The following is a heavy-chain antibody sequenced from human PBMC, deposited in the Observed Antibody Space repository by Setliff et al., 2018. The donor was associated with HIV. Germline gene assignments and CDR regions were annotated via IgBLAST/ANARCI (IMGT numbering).Heavy chain of an antibody. Sequence: GGSLRLSCAASGFTFRNYKFNWVRQAPGRGLEWVSSISIGSGGAIDYADSVQGRFTISRDNSKNSLYLQMSSLRVEDTAVYYCARDYLYYKLYNGSPVYGMDVWGQGTTVTVSS. CDR1: GFTFRNYK. D-gene: IGHD3-10*01. CDR2: ISIGSGGAI. V-gene: IGHV3-48*03. J-gene: IGHJ6*02. CDR3: ARDYLYYKLYNGSPVYGMDV.